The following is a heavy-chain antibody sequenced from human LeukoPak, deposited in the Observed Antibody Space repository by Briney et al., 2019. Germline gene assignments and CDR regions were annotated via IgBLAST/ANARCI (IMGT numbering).Heavy chain of an antibody. CDR2: IRNEGSHI. D-gene: IGHD4-17*01. J-gene: IGHJ4*02. V-gene: IGHV3-30*02. CDR1: GFTFSSYG. CDR3: GWRVCPTENGDYCYFDD. Sequence: GGSLRLSCAASGFTFSSYGMFWVRQAPGKGLEGVGVIRNEGSHIHYADSVKGRFTMPRDNSKDNLYLQMKTLRAEHTPVYYCGWRVCPTENGDYCYFDDWGQGTLVTVSS.